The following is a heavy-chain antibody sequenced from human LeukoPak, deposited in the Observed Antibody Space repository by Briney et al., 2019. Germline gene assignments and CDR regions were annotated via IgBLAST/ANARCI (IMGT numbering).Heavy chain of an antibody. V-gene: IGHV1-24*01. Sequence: ASVKVSCKVSGYTLTELSMHWVRQAPGKGLEWMGGFDPEDGETIYAQKFQGRVTMTEDTSTDTAYMELSSLRSEDTAVYYCATAWGYCSGGSCYYGNWFDPWGQGTLVTVSS. D-gene: IGHD2-15*01. CDR2: FDPEDGET. J-gene: IGHJ5*02. CDR3: ATAWGYCSGGSCYYGNWFDP. CDR1: GYTLTELS.